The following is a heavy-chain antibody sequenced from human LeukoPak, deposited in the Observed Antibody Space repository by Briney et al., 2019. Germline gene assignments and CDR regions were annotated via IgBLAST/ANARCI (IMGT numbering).Heavy chain of an antibody. D-gene: IGHD3-10*01. CDR3: AKLSLLWFGEFESPFDY. Sequence: PGGSLRLSCVASGFTFSKNWMHWVRQAPGKGLEWVSAISGSGGSTYYADPVKGRFTISRDNSKNTLYLQMNSLRAEDTAVYYCAKLSLLWFGEFESPFDYWGQGTLVTVSS. J-gene: IGHJ4*02. CDR2: ISGSGGST. V-gene: IGHV3-23*01. CDR1: GFTFSKNW.